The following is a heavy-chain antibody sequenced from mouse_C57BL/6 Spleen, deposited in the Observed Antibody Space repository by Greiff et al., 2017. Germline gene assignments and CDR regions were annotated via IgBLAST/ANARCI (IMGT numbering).Heavy chain of an antibody. V-gene: IGHV1-82*01. CDR1: GYAFSSSW. CDR3: ASAYYYGSSQFAC. Sequence: VQLQQSGPELVKPGASVKISCKASGYAFSSSWMNWVKQRPGKGLEWIGWIYPGDGYTNYTGKFKGKATLTADKSSSTAYMQLSSLTSEDSAVYFCASAYYYGSSQFACWGKGTMVTVSA. D-gene: IGHD1-1*01. CDR2: IYPGDGYT. J-gene: IGHJ3*01.